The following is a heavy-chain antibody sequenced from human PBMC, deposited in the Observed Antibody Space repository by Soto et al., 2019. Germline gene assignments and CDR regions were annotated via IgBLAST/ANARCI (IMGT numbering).Heavy chain of an antibody. J-gene: IGHJ4*02. D-gene: IGHD4-17*01. CDR2: IYHSGST. V-gene: IGHV4-30-2*01. CDR3: ARAMTTVTTFAY. Sequence: QLQLQESGSGLVKPSQTLSLTCAVSGGSISSGGYSWSWIRQPPGKGLECIGYIYHSGSTYYNPSLKSRVTISVDRSKNQFALKLTSVTAADTAVYYFARAMTTVTTFAYWGQGTLVTVSS. CDR1: GGSISSGGYS.